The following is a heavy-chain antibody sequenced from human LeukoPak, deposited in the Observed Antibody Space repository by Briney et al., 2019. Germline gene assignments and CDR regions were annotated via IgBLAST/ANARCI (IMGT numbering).Heavy chain of an antibody. CDR2: ISTYNGNT. J-gene: IGHJ4*02. CDR1: GYTFTDYG. CDR3: ARVLGRQIAVAGDDY. Sequence: ASVKVSCKASGYTFTDYGVHWVRQAPGQGLEWMGWISTYNGNTRYVQNLQDRVAMTTDASTSTAFMELRSLRSDDTAVYYCARVLGRQIAVAGDDYWGQGTLVTVSS. V-gene: IGHV1-18*01. D-gene: IGHD6-19*01.